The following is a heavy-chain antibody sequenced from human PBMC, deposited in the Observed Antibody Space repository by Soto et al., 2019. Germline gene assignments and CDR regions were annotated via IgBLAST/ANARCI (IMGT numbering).Heavy chain of an antibody. CDR2: IYSGGST. CDR1: GFTVSSNY. CDR3: ARDHPAYDFWSGYRPLGMDV. Sequence: PGGSLRLSCAASGFTVSSNYMSWVRQAPGKGLEWVSVIYSGGSTYYADSVKGRFTISRDNSKNTLYLQMNSLRAEDTAVYYCARDHPAYDFWSGYRPLGMDVWGQGTTVTVSS. V-gene: IGHV3-53*01. D-gene: IGHD3-3*01. J-gene: IGHJ6*02.